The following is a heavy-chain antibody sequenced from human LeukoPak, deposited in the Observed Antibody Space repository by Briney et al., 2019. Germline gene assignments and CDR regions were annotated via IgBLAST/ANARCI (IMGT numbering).Heavy chain of an antibody. J-gene: IGHJ4*02. Sequence: GASVKVSCKASGYTFTGYYMHWVRQAPGQGLEWMGWINPNSGGTNYAQKFQGRVTMTRDTSISTAYMELSRLRSDDTAVYYCASEASELYYDFWSGYRPLDYWGQGTLVTVSS. V-gene: IGHV1-2*02. CDR3: ASEASELYYDFWSGYRPLDY. CDR1: GYTFTGYY. D-gene: IGHD3-3*01. CDR2: INPNSGGT.